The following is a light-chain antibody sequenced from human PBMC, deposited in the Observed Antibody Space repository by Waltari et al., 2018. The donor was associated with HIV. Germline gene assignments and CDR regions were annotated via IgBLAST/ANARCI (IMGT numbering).Light chain of an antibody. CDR3: CAYAGSTTYVI. J-gene: IGLJ2*01. Sequence: QSALTQPASVSGSPGQSLTISCTGTRRDVGGYHLVSWYQQHPGKAPKLMIYEVSKRPSGVSNRCSGSKSGNTASLTISGLQAEDEADYYCCAYAGSTTYVIFGGGTKLTVL. CDR2: EVS. V-gene: IGLV2-23*02. CDR1: RRDVGGYHL.